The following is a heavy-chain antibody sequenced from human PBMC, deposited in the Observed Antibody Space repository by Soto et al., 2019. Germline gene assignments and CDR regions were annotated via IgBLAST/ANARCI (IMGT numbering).Heavy chain of an antibody. J-gene: IGHJ4*02. CDR2: ISGGGGST. V-gene: IGHV3-23*01. CDR1: GLSFNIFA. Sequence: PGGSLRLSCAASGLSFNIFAMNWVRQAPGKGLEWVSGISGGGGSTYYAGSVKGRFTISRDNSKNTLYLQMNSLRAEDTAVYYCVRGAGSPFPLDYWGQGTLVTVSS. D-gene: IGHD1-26*01. CDR3: VRGAGSPFPLDY.